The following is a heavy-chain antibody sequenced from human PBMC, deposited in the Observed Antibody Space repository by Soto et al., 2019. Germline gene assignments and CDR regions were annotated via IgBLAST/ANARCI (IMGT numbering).Heavy chain of an antibody. CDR1: GFTFSSYG. J-gene: IGHJ4*02. D-gene: IGHD3-3*01. CDR3: AKDLGFLEWLFAY. V-gene: IGHV3-30*18. Sequence: GGSLRLSCAASGFTFSSYGMHWVRQAPGKGLEWVAVISYDGSNKYYADSVKGRFTISRDNSKNTLYLQMNSLRAEDTAVYYCAKDLGFLEWLFAYWGQGTLVTVSS. CDR2: ISYDGSNK.